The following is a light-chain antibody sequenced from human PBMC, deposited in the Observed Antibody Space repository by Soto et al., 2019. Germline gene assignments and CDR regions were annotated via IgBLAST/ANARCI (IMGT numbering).Light chain of an antibody. Sequence: EIVLTQSPGTLSLSPGERATLSCRASQSVSSSYLAWYQQKPGQAPRLLIYDASSRATGIPDRFSGSGSGTDFTLTISRLEPEDFAVYYCQQYGSSRGYTFGQGTKLEIK. CDR1: QSVSSSY. V-gene: IGKV3-20*01. CDR3: QQYGSSRGYT. CDR2: DAS. J-gene: IGKJ2*01.